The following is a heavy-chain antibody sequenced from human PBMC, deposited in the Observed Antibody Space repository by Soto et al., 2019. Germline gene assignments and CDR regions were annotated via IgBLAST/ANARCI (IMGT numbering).Heavy chain of an antibody. J-gene: IGHJ3*01. D-gene: IGHD6-19*01. Sequence: PSEALSLTCAVYGGSFSGYFWNWIRQTPGKGLEWIGKVNHNGRNNYNPSLKSRVTISLEMSKNQISLKLTSVTAEDTAVYYCARGGTSDWQVAFDFWGQGTMVTVS. CDR1: GGSFSGYF. CDR2: VNHNGRN. CDR3: ARGGTSDWQVAFDF. V-gene: IGHV4-34*01.